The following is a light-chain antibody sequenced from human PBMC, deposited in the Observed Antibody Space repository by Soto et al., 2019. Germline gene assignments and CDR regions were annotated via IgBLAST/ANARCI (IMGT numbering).Light chain of an antibody. CDR3: QQLNSYLMYT. CDR1: QGISSY. Sequence: DIQLTQSPSFLSASVGDRVTITCRASQGISSYLACYQQKPGKAPKLLIYAASTLQSGVPSRFSGSGSGTEFTLTISSLQPEDFATYYCQQLNSYLMYTFGQGTKLEIK. CDR2: AAS. V-gene: IGKV1-9*01. J-gene: IGKJ2*01.